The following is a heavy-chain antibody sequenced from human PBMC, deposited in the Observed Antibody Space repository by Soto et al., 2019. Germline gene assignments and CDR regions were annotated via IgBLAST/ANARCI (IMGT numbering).Heavy chain of an antibody. CDR3: ASWDGRITTAFFTGPFDF. CDR1: GFAFSDYG. V-gene: IGHV3-30*03. CDR2: ISNDETNK. D-gene: IGHD3-10*01. J-gene: IGHJ4*02. Sequence: QVQLVESGGGVVQPGRSLRLSCAASGFAFSDYGMHWVRQAPGKGLEWVEVISNDETNKYYACSVKGRFTISRDNTKNTLYLQMNSLTPEDTSVSYWASWDGRITTAFFTGPFDFWGQGTLVTVSS.